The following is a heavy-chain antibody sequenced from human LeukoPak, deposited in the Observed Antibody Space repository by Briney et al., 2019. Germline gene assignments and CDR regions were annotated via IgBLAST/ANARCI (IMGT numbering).Heavy chain of an antibody. CDR1: GFTFDDYA. CDR3: AKDIGYSYGVDY. Sequence: GRSLRLSCAASGFTFDDYAMHWVRQAPGKGLEWVSGISWNSGTIGYVDSVKGRLTISRDNAKNSLYLQMNSLRAEDTALYYCAKDIGYSYGVDYWGQGTLVTVSS. CDR2: ISWNSGTI. V-gene: IGHV3-9*01. D-gene: IGHD5-18*01. J-gene: IGHJ4*02.